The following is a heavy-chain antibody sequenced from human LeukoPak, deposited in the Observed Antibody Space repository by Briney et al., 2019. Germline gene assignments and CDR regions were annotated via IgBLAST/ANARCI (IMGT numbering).Heavy chain of an antibody. D-gene: IGHD3-22*01. V-gene: IGHV3-33*01. J-gene: IGHJ4*02. Sequence: GGSLRLSCAATGFSFSTYGMHWVRQAPGKGLEWVAMIWYDASGQHYADSVKGRFTISRDTSKNTLYLQMNSLRAEDTAVYFCARDSLYDDNGYYHYFDYWGQGTLVTVSS. CDR1: GFSFSTYG. CDR3: ARDSLYDDNGYYHYFDY. CDR2: IWYDASGQ.